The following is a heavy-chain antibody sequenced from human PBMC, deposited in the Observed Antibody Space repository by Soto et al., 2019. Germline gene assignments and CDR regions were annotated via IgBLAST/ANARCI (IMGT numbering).Heavy chain of an antibody. V-gene: IGHV4-4*02. Sequence: TLSLTCAVSGGSISSSNWWSWVRQPPGKGLEWIGEIYHSGSTNYNPSLKSRVTISVDKSKNQFSLKLSSVTAADTAVYYCARGIVVVPAAIWSYHWFDPWGQGTLVTVSS. CDR1: GGSISSSNW. D-gene: IGHD2-2*02. J-gene: IGHJ5*02. CDR3: ARGIVVVPAAIWSYHWFDP. CDR2: IYHSGST.